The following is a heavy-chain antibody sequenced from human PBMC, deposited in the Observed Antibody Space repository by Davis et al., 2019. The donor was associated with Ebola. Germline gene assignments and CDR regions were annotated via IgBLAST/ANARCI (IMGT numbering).Heavy chain of an antibody. D-gene: IGHD6-6*01. CDR1: GFSISSAYY. J-gene: IGHJ5*02. V-gene: IGHV4-38-2*02. Sequence: PGGSLRLSCSVSGFSISSAYYWGWIRQAPGKGLEWTGNVKGRGLTNYNPSLKSRAFVSMDKSRNQFSLTLTSVTAADTAIYYCARDLVSSNSDAWGRGILVTVSS. CDR3: ARDLVSSNSDA. CDR2: VKGRGLT.